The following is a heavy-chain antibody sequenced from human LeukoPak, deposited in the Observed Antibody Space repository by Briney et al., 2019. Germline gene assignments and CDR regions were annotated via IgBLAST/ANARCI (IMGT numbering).Heavy chain of an antibody. J-gene: IGHJ4*02. CDR1: GGSISSYY. Sequence: SETLSITCTVSGGSISSYYWSWIRQPPGKGLEWIGYIYCSGSTNYNPSLKSRVTISVDTSKNQFSLKLSSVTAADTAVYYCARGGIPDYWGQGILVTVSS. CDR3: ARGGIPDY. D-gene: IGHD2-21*01. V-gene: IGHV4-59*01. CDR2: IYCSGST.